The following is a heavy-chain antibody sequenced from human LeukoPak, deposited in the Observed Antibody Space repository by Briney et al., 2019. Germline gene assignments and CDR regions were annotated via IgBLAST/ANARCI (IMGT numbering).Heavy chain of an antibody. CDR1: GGSISSSSYY. CDR2: INYSGST. Sequence: SETLSLTCTVSGGSISSSSYYWGWIRQPPGKGLEWIAYINYSGSTNYNPSLKSRVTISVDTSKNHFSLTLSSVTAADTAVYYCARFGGPHAFDIWGQGTMVTVSS. D-gene: IGHD3-3*01. V-gene: IGHV4-61*03. J-gene: IGHJ3*02. CDR3: ARFGGPHAFDI.